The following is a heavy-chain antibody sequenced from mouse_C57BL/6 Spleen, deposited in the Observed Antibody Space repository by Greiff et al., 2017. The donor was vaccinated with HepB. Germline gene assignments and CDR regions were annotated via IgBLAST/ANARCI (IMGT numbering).Heavy chain of an antibody. CDR1: GYTFTSYW. Sequence: VQLKQPGAELVRPGSSVKLSCKASGYTFTSYWMHWVKQRPIQGLEWIGNIDPSDSETHYNQKFKDKATLTVDKSSSTAYMQLSSLTSEDSAVYYCASSLYDYDGAWFAYWGQGTLVTVSA. D-gene: IGHD2-4*01. J-gene: IGHJ3*01. CDR3: ASSLYDYDGAWFAY. V-gene: IGHV1-52*01. CDR2: IDPSDSET.